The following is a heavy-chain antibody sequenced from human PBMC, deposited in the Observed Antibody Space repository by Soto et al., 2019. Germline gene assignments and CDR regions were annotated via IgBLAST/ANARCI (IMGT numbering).Heavy chain of an antibody. CDR2: INHSGST. J-gene: IGHJ5*02. V-gene: IGHV4-34*01. CDR1: GGSFSGYY. D-gene: IGHD2-2*02. CDR3: EREGWRYCSSTSCYTGWFDP. Sequence: QVQLQQWGAGLLKPSETLSLTCAVYGGSFSGYYWSWIRQPPGKGLEWIGEINHSGSTNYNPSLKRRVTISVDTSKSQFSLKLSSVTAADTAVYYCEREGWRYCSSTSCYTGWFDPWGQGTLVTVSS.